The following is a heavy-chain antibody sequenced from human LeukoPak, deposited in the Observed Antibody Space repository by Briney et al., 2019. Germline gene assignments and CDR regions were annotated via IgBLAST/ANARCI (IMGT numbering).Heavy chain of an antibody. V-gene: IGHV1-69*01. J-gene: IGHJ4*02. CDR2: IIPIFGKA. D-gene: IGHD3-9*01. CDR1: GGTFSSYA. Sequence: RASVKVSCKASGGTFSSYAISWVRQAPGQGLEWMGGIIPIFGKAKYAQKCQGRVTITADESTSPAYMELSSLRSEDTAVYYCARGGSIGVLRYFDWLFGFDYWGQGTLVTVSS. CDR3: ARGGSIGVLRYFDWLFGFDY.